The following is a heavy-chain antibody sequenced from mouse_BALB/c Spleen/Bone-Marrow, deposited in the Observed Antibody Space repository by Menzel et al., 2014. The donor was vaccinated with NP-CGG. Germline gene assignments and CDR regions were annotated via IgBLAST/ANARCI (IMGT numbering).Heavy chain of an antibody. CDR3: ARAPLLRLRNYFDY. CDR2: INPRTGYT. J-gene: IGHJ2*01. Sequence: QVQLKHSGAELAKPGASVKMSCKASGYTFTSYWMHWVEQRPGQGPEWIGYINPRTGYTEYNQKFKDKATLTADKSSSTAYIQLSSLTSEDSAVYYCARAPLLRLRNYFDYWGQGTTLTVSS. D-gene: IGHD1-2*01. CDR1: GYTFTSYW. V-gene: IGHV1-7*01.